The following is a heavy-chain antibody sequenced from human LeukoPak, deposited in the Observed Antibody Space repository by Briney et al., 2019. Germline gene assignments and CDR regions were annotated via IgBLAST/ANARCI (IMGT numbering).Heavy chain of an antibody. CDR1: GGSISSYY. Sequence: PSEALSLTCTVSGGSISSYYWSWIRQPPGKGLEWIGYIYYSGSTNYNPSLKSRVTISVDTSKNQFSLKLSSVTAADTAVYYCARARGSSWYSKYYFDYWGQGTLVTVSS. D-gene: IGHD6-13*01. CDR2: IYYSGST. V-gene: IGHV4-59*01. CDR3: ARARGSSWYSKYYFDY. J-gene: IGHJ4*02.